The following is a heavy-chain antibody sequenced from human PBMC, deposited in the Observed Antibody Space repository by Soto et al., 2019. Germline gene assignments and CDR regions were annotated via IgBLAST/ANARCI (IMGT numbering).Heavy chain of an antibody. CDR2: IIPIFGTA. CDR1: GGTFSSYA. Sequence: QVQLVQSGAEVKKPGSSVKVSCKASGGTFSSYAISWVRQAPGQGLEWMGGIIPIFGTANYAQKFQGRVTITADESTSTAYMELSSLSSEDTAVYYCARVQSWGGVGATTFDYWGQGTLVTVSS. CDR3: ARVQSWGGVGATTFDY. J-gene: IGHJ4*02. V-gene: IGHV1-69*01. D-gene: IGHD1-26*01.